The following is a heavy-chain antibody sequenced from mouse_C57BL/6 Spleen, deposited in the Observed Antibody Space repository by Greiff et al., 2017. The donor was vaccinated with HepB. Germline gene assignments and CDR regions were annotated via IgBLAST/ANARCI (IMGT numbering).Heavy chain of an antibody. Sequence: QVQLQQPGAELVKPGASVKLSCKASGYTFTSYWMHWVKQRPGQGLEWIGMIHPNSGSTNYNEKFKSKATLTVDKSSSTAYMQLSSLTSEDSAVYYCARNLDGYSYAMDYWGQGTSVTVSS. CDR1: GYTFTSYW. CDR3: ARNLDGYSYAMDY. CDR2: IHPNSGST. D-gene: IGHD2-3*01. J-gene: IGHJ4*01. V-gene: IGHV1-64*01.